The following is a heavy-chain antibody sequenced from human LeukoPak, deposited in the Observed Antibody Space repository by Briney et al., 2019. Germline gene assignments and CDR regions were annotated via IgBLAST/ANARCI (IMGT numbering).Heavy chain of an antibody. J-gene: IGHJ4*02. CDR1: GGSISSSTYY. V-gene: IGHV4-39*01. Sequence: SETLSLTCTVSGGSISSSTYYWGWICQPPGKGLEWIANIYYSGSSNYNPSLKSRVTISVDTSKSQFSLKLSSVTAADTAVYYCAVDHGDYSFDYWGQGTLVTVSS. CDR2: IYYSGSS. D-gene: IGHD4-17*01. CDR3: AVDHGDYSFDY.